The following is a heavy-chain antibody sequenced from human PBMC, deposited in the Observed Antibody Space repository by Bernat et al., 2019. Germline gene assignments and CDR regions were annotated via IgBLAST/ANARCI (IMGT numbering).Heavy chain of an antibody. CDR2: ISTTSGTI. J-gene: IGHJ6*02. CDR1: GFTFSNYD. V-gene: IGHV3-48*01. D-gene: IGHD6-19*01. Sequence: EVQLVESGGGLVQPGGSLRLSCAASGFTFSNYDMNWVRQAPGKGLEWLSYISTTSGTIYYAGSVRGRFTISRDNAKNSLYLQMNSLRAEDSAVYDCVGDGCRRRICNGWYSFYGMDVWGPGTTVTVSS. CDR3: VGDGCRRRICNGWYSFYGMDV.